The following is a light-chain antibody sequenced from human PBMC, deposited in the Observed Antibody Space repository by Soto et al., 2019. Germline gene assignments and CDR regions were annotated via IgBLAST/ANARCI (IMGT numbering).Light chain of an antibody. Sequence: AIQLTQSPSSLSASVGDRVTITCRASQGISSALAWYQQKPGKAPKLLIYDASSLESGVPSRFRGSGSGTDFTLTISSLQREYFATYHCQQFNSYPITFGQRTRLEIK. CDR2: DAS. V-gene: IGKV1-13*02. CDR1: QGISSA. CDR3: QQFNSYPIT. J-gene: IGKJ5*01.